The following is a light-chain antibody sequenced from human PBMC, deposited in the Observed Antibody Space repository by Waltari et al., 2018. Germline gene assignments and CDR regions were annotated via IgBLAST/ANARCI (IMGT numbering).Light chain of an antibody. J-gene: IGLJ2*01. CDR3: CSYAGSSIFVV. Sequence: QSAPTQPASVSGSPGQSITISCTGTSSVIGSYNLVPWYQQHPGKAPKLLIYEGSKRPSGVSNRFSGSKSGNTASLTISGLQTEDEADYYCCSYAGSSIFVVFGGGTKLTVL. CDR1: SSVIGSYNL. CDR2: EGS. V-gene: IGLV2-23*03.